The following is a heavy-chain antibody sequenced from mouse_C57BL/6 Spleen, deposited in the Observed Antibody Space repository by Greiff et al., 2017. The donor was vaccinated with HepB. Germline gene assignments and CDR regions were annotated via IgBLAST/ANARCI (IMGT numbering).Heavy chain of an antibody. Sequence: EVHLVESGGGLVKPGGSLKLSCAASGFTFSSYAMSWVRQTPEKRLEWVATISDGGSYTYYPDNVKGRFTISRDNAKNNLYLQMSHLKSEDTAMYYCARKGRSSYFDYWGQGTTLTVSS. CDR2: ISDGGSYT. CDR3: ARKGRSSYFDY. D-gene: IGHD1-1*01. V-gene: IGHV5-4*01. CDR1: GFTFSSYA. J-gene: IGHJ2*01.